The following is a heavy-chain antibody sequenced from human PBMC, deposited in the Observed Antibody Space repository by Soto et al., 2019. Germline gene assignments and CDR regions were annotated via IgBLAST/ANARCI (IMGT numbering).Heavy chain of an antibody. Sequence: QVQLVQSGAEVKKPGASVKVSCKASGYTFTSYGISWVRQAPGQGLEWMGWISAYNGNTNYAQKRQGRVTTTAVTSTSTAYMELRSVRSDDTAVYYCARSDCSGGSCYSYYFDCWGQGTLVTVSS. CDR1: GYTFTSYG. J-gene: IGHJ4*02. CDR2: ISAYNGNT. D-gene: IGHD2-15*01. V-gene: IGHV1-18*01. CDR3: ARSDCSGGSCYSYYFDC.